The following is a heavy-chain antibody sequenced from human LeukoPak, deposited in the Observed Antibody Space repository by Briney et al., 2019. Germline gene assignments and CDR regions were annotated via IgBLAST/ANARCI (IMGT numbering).Heavy chain of an antibody. V-gene: IGHV1-2*02. J-gene: IGHJ4*02. D-gene: IGHD5-24*01. CDR2: INSNSGGT. CDR3: AISVEMAAMPSYYY. Sequence: ASVKVSCKASGYTFTTYHMHWVRQAPGQGLEWMGRINSNSGGTNYAQKFQGRVTMTRDTSIRTAYMELSRLTSDDTAVYYCAISVEMAAMPSYYYWGQGTLVTVSS. CDR1: GYTFTTYH.